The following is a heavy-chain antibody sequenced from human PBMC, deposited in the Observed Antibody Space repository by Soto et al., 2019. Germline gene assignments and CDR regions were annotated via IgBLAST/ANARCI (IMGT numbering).Heavy chain of an antibody. D-gene: IGHD2-2*02. J-gene: IGHJ4*02. V-gene: IGHV3-30*18. CDR3: AKEEDCSSTSCYKPIPSPFDY. Sequence: GGSLRLSCAASGFTFSSYGMHWVRQAPGKGLEWVAVISYDGSNKYYADSVKGRFTISRDNSKNTLYLQMNSLRAEDTAVYYCAKEEDCSSTSCYKPIPSPFDYWGQGTLVTVSS. CDR1: GFTFSSYG. CDR2: ISYDGSNK.